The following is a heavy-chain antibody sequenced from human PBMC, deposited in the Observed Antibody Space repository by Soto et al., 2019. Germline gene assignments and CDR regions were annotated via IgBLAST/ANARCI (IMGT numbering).Heavy chain of an antibody. Sequence: GGSLRLSCAASGFTFSSYAMSWVRQAPGKGLEWVSAISGSGGSTYYADSVKGRFTISRDNSKNTLYLQMNSLRAEDTAVYYCAKDSLRFLEWVNNLFSGGDYYGMDVWGQGTTVTVSS. CDR3: AKDSLRFLEWVNNLFSGGDYYGMDV. D-gene: IGHD3-3*01. CDR1: GFTFSSYA. V-gene: IGHV3-23*01. CDR2: ISGSGGST. J-gene: IGHJ6*02.